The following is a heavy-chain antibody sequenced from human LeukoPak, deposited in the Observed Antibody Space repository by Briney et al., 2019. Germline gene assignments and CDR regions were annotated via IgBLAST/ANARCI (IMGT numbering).Heavy chain of an antibody. D-gene: IGHD3-22*01. Sequence: SETLSLTCTVSGGSISSSSYYWGWIRQPPGKGLEWIGSIYYSGSTYYNPSLKSRVTMSVDTSKNQFSLKLSSVTAADTAVYYCARDRYYYDSSGYYLFDYWGQGTLVTVSS. J-gene: IGHJ4*02. V-gene: IGHV4-39*07. CDR1: GGSISSSSYY. CDR3: ARDRYYYDSSGYYLFDY. CDR2: IYYSGST.